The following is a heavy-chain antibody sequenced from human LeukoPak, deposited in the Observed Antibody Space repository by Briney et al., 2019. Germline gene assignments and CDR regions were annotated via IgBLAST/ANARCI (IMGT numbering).Heavy chain of an antibody. V-gene: IGHV1-8*03. CDR1: GYTFTSYD. J-gene: IGHJ4*02. D-gene: IGHD3-3*01. CDR3: ARDSRSGYYSDY. Sequence: ASVKVSCKASGYTFTSYDINWVRQATGQGLEWMGWMNPNSGNTGYAQKFQGRVTITRNTSISTAHMELSSLRSEDTAVYYCARDSRSGYYSDYWGQGTLVTVSS. CDR2: MNPNSGNT.